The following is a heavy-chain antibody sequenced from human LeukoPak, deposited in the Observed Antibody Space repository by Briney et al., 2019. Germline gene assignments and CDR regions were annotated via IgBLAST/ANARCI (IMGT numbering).Heavy chain of an antibody. J-gene: IGHJ4*02. CDR1: GFPISNYW. V-gene: IGHV3-74*01. Sequence: PGATLRLSCAATGFPISNYWMHWVRQASGKGLVWVSRVNSDGSTTNYADSVKGRFTISRDNAENTLYMRMNSLRPEDTAVYYCARGYYSSSRFDSWGQGTLVIVSS. CDR2: VNSDGSTT. CDR3: ARGYYSSSRFDS. D-gene: IGHD6-13*01.